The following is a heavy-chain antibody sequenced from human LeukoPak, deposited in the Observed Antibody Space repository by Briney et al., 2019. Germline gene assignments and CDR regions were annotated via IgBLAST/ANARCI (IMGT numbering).Heavy chain of an antibody. D-gene: IGHD4-23*01. CDR1: GFTFSSYA. Sequence: GGSLRLSCAASGFTFSSYAMSWVRQAPGKGLEWVSAISGSGGSTYYADSVKGRFTISRDNSKKTLYLQMNSLRAEDTAVYYCAKPPMVVIRTTYYYYYMDVWGKGTTVTVSS. J-gene: IGHJ6*03. CDR3: AKPPMVVIRTTYYYYYMDV. V-gene: IGHV3-23*01. CDR2: ISGSGGST.